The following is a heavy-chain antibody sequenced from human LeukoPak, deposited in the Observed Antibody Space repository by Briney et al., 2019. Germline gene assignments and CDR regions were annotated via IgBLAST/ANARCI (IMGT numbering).Heavy chain of an antibody. V-gene: IGHV4-39*07. D-gene: IGHD3-10*01. CDR3: ARDIGTYFDY. CDR2: IYYSGST. CDR1: GGSISSSSYY. Sequence: PSETLSLTCTVSGGSISSSSYYWGWIRQPPGKGLEWIGSIYYSGSTYYNPSLKSRVTISVDTSKNQFSLKLSSVTAADTAVYYCARDIGTYFDYWGQGTLVTVSS. J-gene: IGHJ4*02.